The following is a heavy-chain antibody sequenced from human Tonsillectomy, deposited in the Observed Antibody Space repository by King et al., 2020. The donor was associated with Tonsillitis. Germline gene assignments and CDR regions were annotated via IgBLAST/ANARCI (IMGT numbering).Heavy chain of an antibody. J-gene: IGHJ4*02. Sequence: VQLVESGGGLVQPGGSLRLSCAASGYTFSSSAMTWVRQAPGKGLEWVAIIYSGCSTTYYADSVKGRFIISKDPSNNTLYLQMNSLRAEDTAIYYCAGASGGSRAWGLKYWGQGTLVTVSS. CDR1: GYTFSSSA. V-gene: IGHV3-23*03. D-gene: IGHD2-8*02. CDR3: AGASGGSRAWGLKY. CDR2: IYSGCSTT.